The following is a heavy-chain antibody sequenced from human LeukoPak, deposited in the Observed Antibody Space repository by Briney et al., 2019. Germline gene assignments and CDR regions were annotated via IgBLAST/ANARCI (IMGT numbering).Heavy chain of an antibody. CDR1: GFTFSSYA. Sequence: PGGSLRLSCAASGFTFSSYAMSWVRQAPGKGLEWIGEINHSGSTNYNPSLKSRVTISVDTSKNQFSLKLSSVTAADTAVYYCARLPAAIIHYYYGMDVWGQGTTVTVSS. V-gene: IGHV4-34*01. CDR2: INHSGST. D-gene: IGHD2-2*02. CDR3: ARLPAAIIHYYYGMDV. J-gene: IGHJ6*02.